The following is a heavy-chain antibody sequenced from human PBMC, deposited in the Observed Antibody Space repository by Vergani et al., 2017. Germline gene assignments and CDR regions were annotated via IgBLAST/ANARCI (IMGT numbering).Heavy chain of an antibody. D-gene: IGHD2-2*01. CDR3: ARPVRLRCSSTSCFEDYFDY. CDR1: GYTFTSYG. V-gene: IGHV1-18*01. J-gene: IGHJ4*02. CDR2: ISAYNGNT. Sequence: QVQLVQSGAEVKKPGASVKVSCKASGYTFTSYGISWVRQAPGQGLELMGWISAYNGNTNYAQKLQGRVTMTTDTSTSTAYMELRSLRSDDTAVYCCARPVRLRCSSTSCFEDYFDYWGQGTLVTVSS.